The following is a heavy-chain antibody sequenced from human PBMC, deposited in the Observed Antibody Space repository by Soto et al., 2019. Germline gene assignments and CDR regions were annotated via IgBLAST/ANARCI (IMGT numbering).Heavy chain of an antibody. CDR1: GGSIKNFY. CDR3: ARDSGYDPQTLAY. J-gene: IGHJ4*02. D-gene: IGHD5-12*01. Sequence: QVQLQESGPGLVKPSETLSLTCTVSGGSIKNFYWSWIRQPPGKGLEWIGYIYYSGSTNYNPSLKSRVTISVDTSKNQFSLKLSSVTAADTAVYYCARDSGYDPQTLAYWGQGTLVTVSS. CDR2: IYYSGST. V-gene: IGHV4-59*01.